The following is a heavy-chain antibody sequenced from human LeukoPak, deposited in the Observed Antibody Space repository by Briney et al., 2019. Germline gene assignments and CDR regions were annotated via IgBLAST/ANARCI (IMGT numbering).Heavy chain of an antibody. V-gene: IGHV1-18*01. D-gene: IGHD6-19*01. Sequence: GASVKVFCRVSGYLYPNYGISWVRQASGQGLEWMGWISAYNGNTNHATKLQGRVTMTTDPSTSTAYMELRSLRSDDTAMYYCARDWDTSGWSSSANWGQGALVIVSS. J-gene: IGHJ4*02. CDR3: ARDWDTSGWSSSAN. CDR2: ISAYNGNT. CDR1: GYLYPNYG.